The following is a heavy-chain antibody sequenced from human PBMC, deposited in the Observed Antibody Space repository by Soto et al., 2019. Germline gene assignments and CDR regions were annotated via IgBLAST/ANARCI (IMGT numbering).Heavy chain of an antibody. CDR1: GFTFSAFS. Sequence: GGSLRLSCAASGFTFSAFSMDWVRQAQGKGLEWVASITSSSNYIYYGNSMRGRVTISRDNAKNSLYLQMNSLRAEDTAVYYCARESGSGWFIFDSWGQGSLVTVSS. CDR2: ITSSSNYI. J-gene: IGHJ4*02. D-gene: IGHD6-19*01. CDR3: ARESGSGWFIFDS. V-gene: IGHV3-21*01.